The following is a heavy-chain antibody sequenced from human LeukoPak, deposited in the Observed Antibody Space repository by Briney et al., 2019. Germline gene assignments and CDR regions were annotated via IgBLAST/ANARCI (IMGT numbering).Heavy chain of an antibody. Sequence: PGGSLRLSCAASGFTFSSYAMHWVRQAPGKGLEYVSAISSNGGSTYYANPVKGRFTISRDNSKNTLYLQMGSLRAEDTAVYYCARGYRGDYWGQGTLVTVSS. CDR1: GFTFSSYA. CDR2: ISSNGGST. V-gene: IGHV3-64*01. J-gene: IGHJ4*02. D-gene: IGHD1-1*01. CDR3: ARGYRGDY.